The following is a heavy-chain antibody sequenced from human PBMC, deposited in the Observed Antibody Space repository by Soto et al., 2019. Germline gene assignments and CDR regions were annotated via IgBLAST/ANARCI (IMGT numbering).Heavy chain of an antibody. CDR3: ARLRIATNNYKWFDP. CDR2: IYVTGAV. Sequence: SETLSLTCSVSGAALNSGNYCWSWIRQVPGKGLEWIGHIYVTGAVDYNPSLRDRITISQDTSERQFSLNLRLVTAADTAVYYCARLRIATNNYKWFDPWGQGTLVTVSS. CDR1: GAALNSGNYC. D-gene: IGHD2-21*01. J-gene: IGHJ5*02. V-gene: IGHV4-31*03.